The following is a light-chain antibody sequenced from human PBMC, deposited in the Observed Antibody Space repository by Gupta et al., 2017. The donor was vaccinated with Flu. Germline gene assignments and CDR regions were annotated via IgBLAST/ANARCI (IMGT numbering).Light chain of an antibody. V-gene: IGLV10-54*04. Sequence: TATITCTGDSDNVGHHGAVWLQQHPGHPNKVRSYSTNNRPSGISERFSSSRSGNRASLTITGLQPEDEADDDCSAWDRSLSGWVFGGGTKLTVL. CDR3: SAWDRSLSGWV. CDR1: SDNVGHHG. CDR2: STN. J-gene: IGLJ3*02.